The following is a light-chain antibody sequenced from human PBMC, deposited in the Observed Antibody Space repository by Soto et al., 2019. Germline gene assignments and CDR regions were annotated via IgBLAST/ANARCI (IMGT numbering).Light chain of an antibody. CDR3: QKYNSAPLT. V-gene: IGKV1-27*01. CDR1: QGIGIY. J-gene: IGKJ4*01. Sequence: DIQMTQSPSSLSASFRDRVTMTCRASQGIGIYLAWFQQRPGNTPKLLIYAASTLQSGVPSRFSGSGSGTDFTLTISSLQPEDVATYYCQKYNSAPLTFGGGTRVEIK. CDR2: AAS.